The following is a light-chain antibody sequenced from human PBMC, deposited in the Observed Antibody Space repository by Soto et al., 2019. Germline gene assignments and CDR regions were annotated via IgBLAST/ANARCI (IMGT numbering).Light chain of an antibody. Sequence: DIVMTQSPDSLAVSLGERATINCKSSRSVLYSSNNMNYLAWYQQKLGQPPKLLISWASTRESGVPDRFSGSGSATDFTLTISSLQAEDVAVYYCQQYYRTPLTFGGGTKVEI. V-gene: IGKV4-1*01. CDR1: RSVLYSSNNMNY. CDR2: WAS. J-gene: IGKJ4*01. CDR3: QQYYRTPLT.